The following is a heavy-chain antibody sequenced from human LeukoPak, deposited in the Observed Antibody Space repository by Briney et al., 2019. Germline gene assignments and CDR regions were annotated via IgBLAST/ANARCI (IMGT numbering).Heavy chain of an antibody. V-gene: IGHV1-46*01. J-gene: IGHJ4*02. CDR1: GYSFTSNY. Sequence: ASVKVSCKASGYSFTSNYIHWVRQAPGQGLEWMGMIYPRDGSTSYAQKFRGRVTITADESTSTAYMELSSLRSEDTAVYYCARANGLTVITFDYWGQGTLVTVSS. CDR3: ARANGLTVITFDY. D-gene: IGHD4-17*01. CDR2: IYPRDGST.